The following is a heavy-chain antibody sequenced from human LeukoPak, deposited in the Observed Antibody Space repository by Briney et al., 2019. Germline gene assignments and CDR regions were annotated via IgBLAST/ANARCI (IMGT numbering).Heavy chain of an antibody. J-gene: IGHJ4*02. CDR2: ISGSGDST. Sequence: GGSLRLSCAASRFTFSSYAMSWVRQAPGKGLEWVSAISGSGDSTYYADSVKGRFTISRDNSKNKLYLQMNSLRAEDTAVYYCAKNQYYDFWSGYGGGYFDYWGQGTPVTVSS. CDR3: AKNQYYDFWSGYGGGYFDY. D-gene: IGHD3-3*01. CDR1: RFTFSSYA. V-gene: IGHV3-23*01.